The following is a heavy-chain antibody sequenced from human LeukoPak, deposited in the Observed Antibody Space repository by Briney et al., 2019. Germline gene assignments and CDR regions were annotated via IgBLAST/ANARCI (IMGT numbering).Heavy chain of an antibody. D-gene: IGHD6-13*01. J-gene: IGHJ4*02. V-gene: IGHV3-72*01. CDR3: VRVVTTRSGWYHFDS. CDR2: IATTKPNSCTT. Sequence: GGSLRLSCAGAGFSIADHHMDWVRQAPGTGLEWIGRIATTKPNSCTTQYAASVRGRFTNSSDDSQNSLYLHLNSLKTEDTAVYYCVRVVTTRSGWYHFDSWGLGTLVSVSS. CDR1: GFSIADHH.